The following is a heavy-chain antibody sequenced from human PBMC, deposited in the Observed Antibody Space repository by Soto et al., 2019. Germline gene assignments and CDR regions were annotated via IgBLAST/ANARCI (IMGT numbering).Heavy chain of an antibody. V-gene: IGHV3-74*01. D-gene: IGHD2-15*01. CDR2: INSDGSST. J-gene: IGHJ6*02. Sequence: VQLVESGGGLVQPGGSLRLSCAASGFTFSSYWMHWVRQAPGKGLVWVSRINSDGSSTSYADSVKGRFTISRDNAKNTLYLQMNSLRAENTAVYCCARSTTFPRAANDYYGMDVWGQGTTVTVSS. CDR1: GFTFSSYW. CDR3: ARSTTFPRAANDYYGMDV.